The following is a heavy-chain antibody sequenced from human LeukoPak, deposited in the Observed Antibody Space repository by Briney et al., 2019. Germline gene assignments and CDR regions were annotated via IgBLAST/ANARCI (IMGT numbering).Heavy chain of an antibody. CDR3: ASVSGSYGQYFQH. Sequence: PGGSLRLSCAGSGFTFSSYWMHWGRQAPGKGLGGVSRINSDGRTTIYADSVKGGFTISRDNAKNTLYLQMNSLRPEDTAVYYCASVSGSYGQYFQHWGQGTLVTVSS. D-gene: IGHD6-19*01. V-gene: IGHV3-74*01. CDR1: GFTFSSYW. J-gene: IGHJ1*01. CDR2: INSDGRTT.